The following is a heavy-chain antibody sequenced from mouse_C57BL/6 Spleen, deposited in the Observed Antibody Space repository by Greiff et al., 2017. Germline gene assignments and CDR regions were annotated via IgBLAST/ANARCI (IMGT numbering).Heavy chain of an antibody. V-gene: IGHV3-6*01. CDR1: GYSITSGYY. CDR3: AREIYDGYTGAMDY. CDR2: ISYDGSN. D-gene: IGHD2-3*01. J-gene: IGHJ4*01. Sequence: EVKLQESGPGLVKPSQSLSLTCSVTGYSITSGYYWNWIRQFPGNKLEWMGYISYDGSNNYNPSLKNRISITRDTSKNQFFLKLNSVTTEDTATYYCAREIYDGYTGAMDYWGQGTSVTVSS.